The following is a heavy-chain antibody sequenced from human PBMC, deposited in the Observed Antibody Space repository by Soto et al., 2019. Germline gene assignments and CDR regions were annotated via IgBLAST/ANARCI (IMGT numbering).Heavy chain of an antibody. D-gene: IGHD2-2*01. CDR1: GYTFTGYY. Sequence: ASVKVSCKASGYTFTGYYMHWVRQAPGQGLEWMGWINPNSGGTNYAQKFQGRVTMTRDTSISTAYMELGRLRSDDTAVYYCAREGIVVAYNYGMDVWGQGTTVTVSS. J-gene: IGHJ6*02. V-gene: IGHV1-2*02. CDR2: INPNSGGT. CDR3: AREGIVVAYNYGMDV.